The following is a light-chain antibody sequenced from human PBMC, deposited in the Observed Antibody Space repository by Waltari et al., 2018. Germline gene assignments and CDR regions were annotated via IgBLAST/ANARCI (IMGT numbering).Light chain of an antibody. CDR1: QSVLYSYNNKNY. V-gene: IGKV4-1*01. J-gene: IGKJ4*01. CDR2: GAP. Sequence: DFVMTQSPDSLAVSLGERATINCKSSQSVLYSYNNKNYLDWYQQKPGQPPKLLIHGAPTRASGVPGRFSGSGSGTDFTLTISSLQAEDVAVYYCQQYYSTPLTFGGGTKVEIK. CDR3: QQYYSTPLT.